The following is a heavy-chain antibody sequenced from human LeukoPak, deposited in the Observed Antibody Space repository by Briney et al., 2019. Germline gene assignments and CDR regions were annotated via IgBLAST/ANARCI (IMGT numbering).Heavy chain of an antibody. Sequence: ASVNVSCKASGYTFTSYAMHWVRQAPGQRLEGMGWINAGNGNTKYSQKFQGRVTITRDTSASTAYMVLSSLRSEDTAVYYCARESPIAAAGTRYYYYGMDVWGKGTTVTVSS. J-gene: IGHJ6*04. CDR1: GYTFTSYA. V-gene: IGHV1-3*01. D-gene: IGHD6-13*01. CDR3: ARESPIAAAGTRYYYYGMDV. CDR2: INAGNGNT.